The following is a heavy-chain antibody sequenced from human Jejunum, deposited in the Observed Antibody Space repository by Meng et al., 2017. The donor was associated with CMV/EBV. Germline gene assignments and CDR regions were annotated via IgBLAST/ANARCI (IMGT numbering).Heavy chain of an antibody. J-gene: IGHJ5*02. V-gene: IGHV1-2*02. CDR3: ARDQRRGYWFDP. Sequence: ASGYTLTGYYMQWVRQAPGQGLEWMGWINPNSGGTNYAQKFQGRVTMTRDTSISTAYMELGRLRSDDTAVYYCARDQRRGYWFDPWGQGTLVTVSS. CDR2: INPNSGGT. D-gene: IGHD3-10*01. CDR1: GYTLTGYY.